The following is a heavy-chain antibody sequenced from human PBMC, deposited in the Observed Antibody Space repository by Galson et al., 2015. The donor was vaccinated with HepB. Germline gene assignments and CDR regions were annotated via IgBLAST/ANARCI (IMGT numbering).Heavy chain of an antibody. J-gene: IGHJ3*02. CDR2: INPSGGST. D-gene: IGHD1-26*01. Sequence: SVKVSCKASGYTFTSYHMHWVRQAPGQGLEWMGIINPSGGSTSYAQKFQGRVTMTRDTSTSTVYMELSSLRSEDTAVYYCARALRSGEWELLFAFDIWGQGTMVTVSS. CDR3: ARALRSGEWELLFAFDI. V-gene: IGHV1-46*01. CDR1: GYTFTSYH.